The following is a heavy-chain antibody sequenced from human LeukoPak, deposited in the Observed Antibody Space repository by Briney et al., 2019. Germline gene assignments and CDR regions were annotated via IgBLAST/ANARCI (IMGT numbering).Heavy chain of an antibody. CDR1: GFTFSNNW. V-gene: IGHV3-74*01. J-gene: IGHJ4*02. Sequence: GGSLRLSCAASGFTFSNNWMHWARQLPGKGLVWVSRIGPTGSTTSYADSVKGRFPVSRDNAKNTFYLQVNNLRAEDTAVYYCARGPNSNWSGLDFWGQGTLLTVSS. CDR3: ARGPNSNWSGLDF. D-gene: IGHD6-6*01. CDR2: IGPTGSTT.